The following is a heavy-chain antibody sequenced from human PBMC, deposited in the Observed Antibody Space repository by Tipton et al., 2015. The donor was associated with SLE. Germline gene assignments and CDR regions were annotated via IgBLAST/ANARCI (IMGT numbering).Heavy chain of an antibody. CDR1: GFYITSGFN. J-gene: IGHJ5*02. CDR2: IYYSGST. Sequence: LRLSCTVSGFYITSGFNWTWIRQPPGKGLEWIGYIYYSGSTKYNPSLKSRATILIDTSKNQFSLKLSSVTAADSAVYYCARFPYYDIVTDSHWMHFDPWGQGTLVTVSS. D-gene: IGHD3-9*01. V-gene: IGHV4-59*01. CDR3: ARFPYYDIVTDSHWMHFDP.